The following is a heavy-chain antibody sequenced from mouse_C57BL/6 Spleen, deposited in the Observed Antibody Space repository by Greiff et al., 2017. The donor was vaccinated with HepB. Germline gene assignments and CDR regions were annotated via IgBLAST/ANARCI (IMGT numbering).Heavy chain of an antibody. D-gene: IGHD1-1*01. CDR1: GYAFSSYW. CDR3: AREGTTVVPYFDY. J-gene: IGHJ2*01. CDR2: IYPGDGDT. Sequence: VQLQQSGAELVKPGASVKISCKASGYAFSSYWMNWVKQRPGKGLEWIGQIYPGDGDTNYNGKFKGKATLTADKSSSTAYMQLSSLTSEDSAVYVCAREGTTVVPYFDYWGQSTTLTVSS. V-gene: IGHV1-80*01.